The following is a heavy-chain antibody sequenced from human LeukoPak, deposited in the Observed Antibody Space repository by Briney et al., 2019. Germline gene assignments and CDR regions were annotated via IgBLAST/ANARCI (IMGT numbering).Heavy chain of an antibody. CDR2: IYYSGST. Sequence: SETLSLTCTVSGGSISSSSYYWGWIRQPPGKGLEWIGSIYYSGSTYYNPSLKSRVTISVDTSKNQFSLKLSSVTAADTAVYYCARSSMNAFDIWGQGTMVTVSS. V-gene: IGHV4-39*01. J-gene: IGHJ3*02. CDR1: GGSISSSSYY. CDR3: ARSSMNAFDI.